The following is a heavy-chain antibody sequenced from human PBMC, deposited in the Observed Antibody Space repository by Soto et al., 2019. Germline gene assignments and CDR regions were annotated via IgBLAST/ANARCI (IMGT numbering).Heavy chain of an antibody. Sequence: SETLSLTCSVSSGSISSDKYYWTWFRQSPGKGLEWIGHIYYTGTTHYNPSVTSRVIILLDKSKDQFSLTLTSVTAADTGVYYCDTVMHEYGTNWVDSWGKGILVNGSS. CDR2: IYYTGTT. CDR1: SGSISSDKYY. CDR3: DTVMHEYGTNWVDS. J-gene: IGHJ5*01. D-gene: IGHD4-17*01. V-gene: IGHV4-30-4*01.